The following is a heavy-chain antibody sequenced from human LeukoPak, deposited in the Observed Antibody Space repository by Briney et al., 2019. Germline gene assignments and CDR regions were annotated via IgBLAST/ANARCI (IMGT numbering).Heavy chain of an antibody. Sequence: GGSLRLSCAASGFTFSSYEMNWVRQAPGKGLEWVSKISSSGSAIYYADSVKGRFTISRVNAKSSLYLQMNSLRVEDTAVYYCARGGSLGYWGQGTLVTVSS. J-gene: IGHJ4*02. CDR1: GFTFSSYE. CDR3: ARGGSLGY. CDR2: ISSSGSAI. V-gene: IGHV3-48*03. D-gene: IGHD6-19*01.